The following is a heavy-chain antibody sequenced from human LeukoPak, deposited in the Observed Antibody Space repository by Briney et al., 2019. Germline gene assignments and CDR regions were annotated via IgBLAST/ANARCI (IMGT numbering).Heavy chain of an antibody. J-gene: IGHJ4*02. Sequence: ASVKVSCKASGGTFSSYTISWVRQAPGQGLEWMGWISAYNGNTNYAQKLQGRVTMTTDTSTSTAYMKLRSLRSDDTAVYYCARDLTIRAAYYWGQGTLVTVSS. D-gene: IGHD4/OR15-4a*01. CDR1: GGTFSSYT. CDR3: ARDLTIRAAYY. CDR2: ISAYNGNT. V-gene: IGHV1-18*01.